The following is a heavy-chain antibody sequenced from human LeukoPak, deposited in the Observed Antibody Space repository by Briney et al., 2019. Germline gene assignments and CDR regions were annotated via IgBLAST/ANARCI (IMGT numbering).Heavy chain of an antibody. CDR3: ARDPEYYDFWSGYLKRGKNWFDP. D-gene: IGHD3-3*01. Sequence: ASVKVSCKASGYTFTGYHIHWVRQAPGQVLEWVGWIHPHTGVTLYGQKFQGRVTMTRDTSISTAYMELSRLRSDDTAVYYCARDPEYYDFWSGYLKRGKNWFDPWGQGTLVTVSS. J-gene: IGHJ5*02. CDR1: GYTFTGYH. V-gene: IGHV1-2*02. CDR2: IHPHTGVT.